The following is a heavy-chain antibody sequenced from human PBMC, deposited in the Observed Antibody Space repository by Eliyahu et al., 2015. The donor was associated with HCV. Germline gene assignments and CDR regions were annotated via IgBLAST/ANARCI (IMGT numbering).Heavy chain of an antibody. D-gene: IGHD4-23*01. J-gene: IGHJ6*02. V-gene: IGHV3-66*01. CDR2: INDGGTT. Sequence: EVQLVESGGGLVQPGGSLRLSCAASGFSVSSNYMTWVRHTPGKGLEWVSVINDGGTTYYPDSVKGRFTISRDNSKNTLWLQMNSLRVEDTAVYYCARDLRANSRTYGMDVWGQGATVTVSS. CDR3: ARDLRANSRTYGMDV. CDR1: GFSVSSNY.